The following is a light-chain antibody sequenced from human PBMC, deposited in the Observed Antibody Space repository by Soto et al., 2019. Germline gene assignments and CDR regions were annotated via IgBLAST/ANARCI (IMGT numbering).Light chain of an antibody. CDR3: QEYHSLLYT. CDR1: QDISDF. CDR2: DAS. V-gene: IGKV1-27*01. J-gene: IGKJ2*01. Sequence: DIQMTQSPSSLSASVGDRVTITCRASQDISDFLAWYQQRPGKIPNLLVYDASTLQSGVPTRFSGSGSGTHFTLTISSLQAEDVASYYCQEYHSLLYTFGQGTKVEIK.